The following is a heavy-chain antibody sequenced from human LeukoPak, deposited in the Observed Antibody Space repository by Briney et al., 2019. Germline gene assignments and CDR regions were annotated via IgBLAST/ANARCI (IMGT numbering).Heavy chain of an antibody. Sequence: PGRSLRLSCAASGFTFSSYAMHWVRQAPGKGLEWVAVISYDGSNKYYADSVKGRFTISRDNSKNTLYLQMNSLRAEDTAVYYCARDPPSWDYDFWSGYSFGYWGQGTLVTVSS. CDR3: ARDPPSWDYDFWSGYSFGY. CDR2: ISYDGSNK. CDR1: GFTFSSYA. J-gene: IGHJ4*02. V-gene: IGHV3-30-3*01. D-gene: IGHD3-3*01.